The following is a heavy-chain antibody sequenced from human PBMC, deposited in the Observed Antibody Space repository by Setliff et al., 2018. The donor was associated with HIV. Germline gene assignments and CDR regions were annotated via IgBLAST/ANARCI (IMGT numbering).Heavy chain of an antibody. J-gene: IGHJ4*02. CDR2: INHSGSG. D-gene: IGHD3-10*01. CDR1: GGSFSGYY. CDR3: ARGLQYYDSGSYSEDY. Sequence: SETLSLTCALYGGSFSGYYWSWIRQPPGKGLEWIGEINHSGSGNYNPSLTSRVTISLDTSKNQFSLKLSSVTAADTAVYYCARGLQYYDSGSYSEDYWGQGTRVTVS. V-gene: IGHV4-34*01.